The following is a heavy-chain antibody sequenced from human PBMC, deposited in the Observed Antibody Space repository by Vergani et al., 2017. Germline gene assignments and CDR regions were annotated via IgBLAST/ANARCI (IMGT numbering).Heavy chain of an antibody. CDR1: GGTFSSYA. CDR2: VIPIFGTA. Sequence: QVQLVQSGAEVKKPGSSVKVSCKASGGTFSSYAISWVRQAPGHGLEWMGGVIPIFGTANYAQKVQGRVTITAEKSTSTAYMERSSLGSEDTDVYYWARDGEELGSQGGYYFDYWGQGTLVTVSS. J-gene: IGHJ4*02. D-gene: IGHD7-27*01. CDR3: ARDGEELGSQGGYYFDY. V-gene: IGHV1-69*06.